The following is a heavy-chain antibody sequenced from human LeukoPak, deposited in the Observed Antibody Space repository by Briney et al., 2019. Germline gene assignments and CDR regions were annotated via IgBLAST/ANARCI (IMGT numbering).Heavy chain of an antibody. CDR1: GGSISSYY. Sequence: PSETLSLTCTVSGGSISSYYWSWIRQPAGKGLEWIGRIYTSGSTNYNPSLKSRVTISVDTSKNQFSLKLSSVTAADTAVYYCARAVPFHPMYYYYYMDVWGKGTTVTVSS. CDR3: ARAVPFHPMYYYYYMDV. V-gene: IGHV4-4*07. D-gene: IGHD2/OR15-2a*01. J-gene: IGHJ6*03. CDR2: IYTSGST.